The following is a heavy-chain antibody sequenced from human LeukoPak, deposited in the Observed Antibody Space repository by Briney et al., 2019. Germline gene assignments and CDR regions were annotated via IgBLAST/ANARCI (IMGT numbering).Heavy chain of an antibody. J-gene: IGHJ2*01. V-gene: IGHV4-4*07. CDR2: IYTSGST. Sequence: SETLSLTCTVSGGSISSYYWSWIRQPAGKGLEWIGRIYTSGSTNYNPSLKSRVTMSVDTSKNQCTLKLSSVTAADTAVYYCARDRAYSSSWYRNWYFDLWGRGTLVTVSS. CDR1: GGSISSYY. CDR3: ARDRAYSSSWYRNWYFDL. D-gene: IGHD6-13*01.